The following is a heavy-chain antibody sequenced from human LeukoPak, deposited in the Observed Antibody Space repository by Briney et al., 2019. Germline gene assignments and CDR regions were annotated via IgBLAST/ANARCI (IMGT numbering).Heavy chain of an antibody. V-gene: IGHV4-39*01. CDR1: GGSISSSSYY. Sequence: SETLSLTCTVSGGSISSSSYYWGWIRQPPGKGLEWIGSIYYSGSTYYNPSLKSRVTISVDTSKNQFSLKLSSVTAADTAVYYCARLVHDAFDIWGQGTMVTVSS. CDR2: IYYSGST. CDR3: ARLVHDAFDI. J-gene: IGHJ3*02. D-gene: IGHD3-16*02.